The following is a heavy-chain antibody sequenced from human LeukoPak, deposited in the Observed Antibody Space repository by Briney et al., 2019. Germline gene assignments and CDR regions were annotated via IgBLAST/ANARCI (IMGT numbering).Heavy chain of an antibody. J-gene: IGHJ4*02. D-gene: IGHD5-24*01. CDR1: GFTLSNYW. CDR2: INQDGSEK. CDR3: ARARDVRDGYSPFDY. Sequence: AGGSLRLSCAGYGFTLSNYWMNWVRQAPGKGLEWVANINQDGSEKYYVDSVKGRFTISRDSAKNSLYLQMNSLRAEDTAVYYCARARDVRDGYSPFDYWGQGTLVTVSS. V-gene: IGHV3-7*01.